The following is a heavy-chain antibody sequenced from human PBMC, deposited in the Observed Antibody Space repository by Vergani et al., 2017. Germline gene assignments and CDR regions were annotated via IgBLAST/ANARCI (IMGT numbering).Heavy chain of an antibody. Sequence: QVQLVQSGAEVKKPGASVKVSCKASGYTFTGYYMHWVRQAPGQGLEWMGIINPSGGSTSYAQKFQGRVTMTRDTSTSTVYMELSSLRSEDTAVYYCAMTTPMGGFYYYYYYMDVWGKGTTVTVSS. CDR3: AMTTPMGGFYYYYYYMDV. D-gene: IGHD4-11*01. J-gene: IGHJ6*03. V-gene: IGHV1-46*01. CDR1: GYTFTGYY. CDR2: INPSGGST.